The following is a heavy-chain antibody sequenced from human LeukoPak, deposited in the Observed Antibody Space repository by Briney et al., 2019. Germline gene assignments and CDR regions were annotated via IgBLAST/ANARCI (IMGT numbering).Heavy chain of an antibody. Sequence: GGSLRLSCAASGFTFSSYAMSWVRQAPGKGLEWVSAISGSGGSTYYADSVKGRFTIFRDNSKNTLYLQMNSLRAEDTAVYYCAKDSSGWPTEYFDYWGQGTLVTVSS. J-gene: IGHJ4*02. CDR3: AKDSSGWPTEYFDY. V-gene: IGHV3-23*01. CDR1: GFTFSSYA. CDR2: ISGSGGST. D-gene: IGHD6-19*01.